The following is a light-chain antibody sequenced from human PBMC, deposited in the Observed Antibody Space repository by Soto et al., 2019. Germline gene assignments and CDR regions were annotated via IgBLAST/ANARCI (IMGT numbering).Light chain of an antibody. CDR2: AAS. CDR3: HRYGSSPYT. CDR1: QSVSSSY. V-gene: IGKV3-20*01. Sequence: EIVLTQSPGTLSLSPGERATLSCRASQSVSSSYLAWYQQKPGQAPRLLIYAASSRATGIPDRFSGSGSGTDFTLTINRLEPEDFAVYYCHRYGSSPYTFGQGTKLEMK. J-gene: IGKJ2*01.